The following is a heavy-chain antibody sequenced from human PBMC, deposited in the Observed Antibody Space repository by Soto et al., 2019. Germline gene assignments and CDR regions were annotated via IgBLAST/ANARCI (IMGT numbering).Heavy chain of an antibody. Sequence: GGSLRLSCTASGFTFANYAMHWVRQAPGKGLEWVSRVSAGGDNTDYADAVKGRFTISRDNSKNTLFLQMTSLRAEDTALYYCAKVPLRPYYFDYSGAGTMVTVRS. CDR1: GFTFANYA. V-gene: IGHV3-23*01. J-gene: IGHJ4*02. CDR3: AKVPLRPYYFDY. CDR2: VSAGGDNT. D-gene: IGHD4-17*01.